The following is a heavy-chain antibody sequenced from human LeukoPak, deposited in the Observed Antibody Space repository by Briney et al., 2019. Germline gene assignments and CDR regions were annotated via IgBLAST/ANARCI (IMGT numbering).Heavy chain of an antibody. J-gene: IGHJ6*02. CDR1: GFTFDYYP. Sequence: SGGSVRLFCGPSGFTFDYYPMHCPPHAPGRAVECISGLSWNSGSIGYADSVKGRFTISRDNAKNSLYLQMNSLRAEDTALYYCAKNSGSYTYYYYGMDVWGQGTTVTVSS. CDR2: LSWNSGSI. V-gene: IGHV3-9*01. D-gene: IGHD1-26*01. CDR3: AKNSGSYTYYYYGMDV.